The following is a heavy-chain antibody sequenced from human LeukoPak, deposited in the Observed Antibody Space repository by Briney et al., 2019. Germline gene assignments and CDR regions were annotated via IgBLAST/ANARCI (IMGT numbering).Heavy chain of an antibody. J-gene: IGHJ6*02. Sequence: SETLSLTCSVSGGSTSTYYWSWIRQPPGKGLEWIGYIYYSGSTNYNPSLKSRVTISVDTSKNQFSLKLTSVTAADTAVYYCARAQLNLLVDFGMDVWGQGTTVTVSS. CDR2: IYYSGST. CDR3: ARAQLNLLVDFGMDV. V-gene: IGHV4-59*01. D-gene: IGHD1-1*01. CDR1: GGSTSTYY.